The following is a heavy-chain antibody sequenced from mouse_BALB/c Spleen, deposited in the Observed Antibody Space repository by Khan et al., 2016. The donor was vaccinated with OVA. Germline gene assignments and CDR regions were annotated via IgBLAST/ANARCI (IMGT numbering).Heavy chain of an antibody. V-gene: IGHV5-17*02. J-gene: IGHJ2*01. CDR2: INSGSTTI. Sequence: EVELVASGGGLVQPGGSRKLSCAASGFTFSSFGMHWVRQAPEKGLEWVAYINSGSTTIYYADPVKGRFTISRDNSKHTLFLTMTSVRSEDTAKYYCARGNWAYWGQGTTLTVSS. CDR1: GFTFSSFG. D-gene: IGHD4-1*01. CDR3: ARGNWAY.